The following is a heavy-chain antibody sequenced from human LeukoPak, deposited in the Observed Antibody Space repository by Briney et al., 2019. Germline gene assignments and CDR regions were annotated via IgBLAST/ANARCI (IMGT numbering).Heavy chain of an antibody. Sequence: GGSLRLSCAASGFTFSSYGMHWVRQAPGKGLEWVAFIRYDGSNKYYADSVKGRFTISRDNSKNTLYLQMNSLRAEDTAVYYCAREGTIIAAAGHYYYMDVWGKGTTVTVSS. CDR2: IRYDGSNK. CDR3: AREGTIIAAAGHYYYMDV. V-gene: IGHV3-30*02. CDR1: GFTFSSYG. J-gene: IGHJ6*03. D-gene: IGHD6-13*01.